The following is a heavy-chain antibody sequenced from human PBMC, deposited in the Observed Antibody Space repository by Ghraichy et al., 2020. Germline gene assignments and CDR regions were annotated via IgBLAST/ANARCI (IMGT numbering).Heavy chain of an antibody. J-gene: IGHJ4*02. CDR3: ARDSFTMIQGVIIH. V-gene: IGHV4-4*02. CDR1: GGSISSNNW. Sequence: SETLSLTCAVSGGSISSNNWWNWVRQPPGKGLEWIGEIYHSGSTNYNPSLKSRVTISVDKSKNQFSLKLNSVTAADTAVYYCARDSFTMIQGVIIHWGQGTLVTVSS. CDR2: IYHSGST. D-gene: IGHD3-10*01.